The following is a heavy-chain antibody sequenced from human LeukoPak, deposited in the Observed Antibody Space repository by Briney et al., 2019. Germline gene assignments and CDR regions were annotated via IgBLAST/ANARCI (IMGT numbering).Heavy chain of an antibody. D-gene: IGHD3-22*01. J-gene: IGHJ4*02. CDR3: ARDKSSSVYYDSSGQIFGAFDY. CDR2: ISYDGSNK. V-gene: IGHV3-30*03. CDR1: GFTFSSYG. Sequence: PGGSLRLSCAASGFTFSSYGMHWVRQAPGKGLEWVAVISYDGSNKYYADSVKGRFTISRDNSKNTLYLQMNSLRAEDTAVYYCARDKSSSVYYDSSGQIFGAFDYWGQGTLVTVSS.